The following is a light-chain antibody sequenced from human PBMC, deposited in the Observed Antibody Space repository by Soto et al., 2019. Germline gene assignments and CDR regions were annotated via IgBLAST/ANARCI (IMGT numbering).Light chain of an antibody. CDR2: RNN. J-gene: IGLJ1*01. V-gene: IGLV1-47*01. CDR3: AAWDDSLSGPV. CDR1: SSNIGSNY. Sequence: QSVLTQPPSASGTPGQRVTISCSGSSSNIGSNYVYWYQQLPGTAPKLLIYRNNQRPSGVPDRFSGSKSGTSASLAISGLRSEDEADYYCAAWDDSLSGPVFGTGTKLTV.